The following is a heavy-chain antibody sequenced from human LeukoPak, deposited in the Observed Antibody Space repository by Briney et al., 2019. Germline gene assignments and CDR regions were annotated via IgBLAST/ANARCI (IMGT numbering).Heavy chain of an antibody. CDR2: IYPGDSDT. Sequence: GESLKISCKGSGYSFSNYWIGWVRQMPGKGLEWMGIIYPGDSDTRYSPSFQGQVTISADKSINTAFLQWSGLKASDTAMYYCARSARGYCSSTSCSGYYGMDVWGQGTTVTVSS. J-gene: IGHJ6*02. CDR1: GYSFSNYW. CDR3: ARSARGYCSSTSCSGYYGMDV. V-gene: IGHV5-51*01. D-gene: IGHD2-2*01.